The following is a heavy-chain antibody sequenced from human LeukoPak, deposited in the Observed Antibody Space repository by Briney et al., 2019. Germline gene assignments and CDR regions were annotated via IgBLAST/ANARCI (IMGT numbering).Heavy chain of an antibody. J-gene: IGHJ6*02. Sequence: SVKVSCKASGGTFSSYAISWVRQAPGQGLEWMGRIIPIFGIVNYAQKFQGRVTITADKSTSTAYMELSSLRSEDTAVYYCARLHSDYGDYWAGSGYYYYGMDVWGQGTTVTVSS. CDR2: IIPIFGIV. V-gene: IGHV1-69*04. CDR3: ARLHSDYGDYWAGSGYYYYGMDV. D-gene: IGHD4-17*01. CDR1: GGTFSSYA.